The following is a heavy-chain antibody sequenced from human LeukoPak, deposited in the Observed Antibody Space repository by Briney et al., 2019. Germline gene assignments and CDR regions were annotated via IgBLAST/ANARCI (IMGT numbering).Heavy chain of an antibody. V-gene: IGHV4-61*02. D-gene: IGHD3-10*01. J-gene: IGHJ4*02. CDR2: IYTSGST. CDR1: GASSSSGSYY. Sequence: SQTLSLTCTVSGASSSSGSYYWSWIRQPAGKGLEWIGRIYTSGSTDYNPSLKGRVTISVDRSKNQLSLKLSSVTAADTAVYYCARTYYGSGSYYKPFDYWGQGTLVTVSS. CDR3: ARTYYGSGSYYKPFDY.